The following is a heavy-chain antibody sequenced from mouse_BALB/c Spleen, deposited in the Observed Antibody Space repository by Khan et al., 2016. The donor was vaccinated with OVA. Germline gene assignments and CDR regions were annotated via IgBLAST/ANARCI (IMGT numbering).Heavy chain of an antibody. CDR1: GFTFSSYS. Sequence: EVELVESGGDLVKPGGSLNLSCAASGFTFSSYSMSWFRQTPDKRLEWVASISSGGDYTYSPDSVKGRFTISRDNAKNTLYLQMSDLKSEDTAMYYCADHLTGSFAYWGQGTLVTVSA. J-gene: IGHJ3*01. CDR2: ISSGGDYT. D-gene: IGHD4-1*01. CDR3: ADHLTGSFAY. V-gene: IGHV5-6*01.